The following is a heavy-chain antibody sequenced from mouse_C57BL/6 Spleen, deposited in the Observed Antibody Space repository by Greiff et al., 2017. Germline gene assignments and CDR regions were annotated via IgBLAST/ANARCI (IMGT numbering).Heavy chain of an antibody. CDR2: FAPEPGGT. D-gene: IGHD2-4*01. J-gene: IGHJ2*01. CDR3: TKGRLDYDCDGSDY. Sequence: QVQLQQSGAELVRPGASVTLSCKASGYTFTDYEMHWVKQTPVHGLEWIGAFAPEPGGTAYNQKFKGKDILTADKSSSTANMERRSLTAEDEAVYYCTKGRLDYDCDGSDYWGQGTTLTVSS. V-gene: IGHV1-15*01. CDR1: GYTFTDYE.